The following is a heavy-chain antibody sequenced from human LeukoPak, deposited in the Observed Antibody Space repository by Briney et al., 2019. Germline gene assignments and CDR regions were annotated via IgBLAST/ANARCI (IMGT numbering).Heavy chain of an antibody. D-gene: IGHD3-3*01. CDR1: GFTFSSYA. V-gene: IGHV3-23*01. Sequence: HPGGSLRLSCAASGFTFSSYAMSWVRQAPGKGLEWVSAISGSGGSTYYADSVKGRFTISRDNSKNTLYLQMNSLRAEDTAVYYCAKEKARRDFWSGYYPGYWGQGTLVTVSS. CDR2: ISGSGGST. CDR3: AKEKARRDFWSGYYPGY. J-gene: IGHJ4*02.